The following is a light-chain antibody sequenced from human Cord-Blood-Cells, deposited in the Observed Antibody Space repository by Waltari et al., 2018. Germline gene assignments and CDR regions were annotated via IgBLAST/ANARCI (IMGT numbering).Light chain of an antibody. Sequence: DIQMTQSPSSLSASLGDRLIITCRASQSISSYLNWYQQKPGKAPKLLIYAASSLQSGALPTRRGTESAKEVTLTIRSPQPGNVAVHHGNEDHSLWLTFGRGTKVEIK. J-gene: IGKJ4*01. CDR1: QSISSY. CDR3: NEDHSLWLT. V-gene: IGKV1-39*01. CDR2: AAS.